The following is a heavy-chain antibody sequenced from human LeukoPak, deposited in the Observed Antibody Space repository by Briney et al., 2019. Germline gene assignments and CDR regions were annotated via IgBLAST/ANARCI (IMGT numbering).Heavy chain of an antibody. CDR3: ARSYSDAFDI. J-gene: IGHJ3*02. V-gene: IGHV3-30*03. CDR2: ISYDGSNK. CDR1: GFTFSSYV. Sequence: GRSLRLSCAACGFTFSSYVMHWVRQAPGKGLEWVAVISYDGSNKYYADSVKGRFTISRDNSKNTLYLQMNSLRAEDTAVYYCARSYSDAFDIWGQGTMVTVSS. D-gene: IGHD1-26*01.